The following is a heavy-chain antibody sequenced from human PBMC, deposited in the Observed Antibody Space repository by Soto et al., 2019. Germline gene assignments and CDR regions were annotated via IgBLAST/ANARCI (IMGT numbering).Heavy chain of an antibody. D-gene: IGHD2-2*01. Sequence: SVSNAWMNWVRQAPGKGLEWVGRIKSKTDGGTTDYAAPVKGRFTISRDDSKNTLYLQMNSLKTEDTAVYYCTTRYCISTSCYQFDYWGQGTLVTVSS. CDR1: SVSNAW. V-gene: IGHV3-15*07. CDR2: IKSKTDGGTT. J-gene: IGHJ4*02. CDR3: TTRYCISTSCYQFDY.